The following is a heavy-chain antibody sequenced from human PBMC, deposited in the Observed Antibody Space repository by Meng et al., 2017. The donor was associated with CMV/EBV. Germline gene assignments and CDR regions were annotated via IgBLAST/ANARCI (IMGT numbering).Heavy chain of an antibody. Sequence: QVQLQESGPGLVKPSETLSLTCSVSGGAVSSGSYYWTWIRQPPGKGLEWIGYIYHSVSTNYNPSLKSRVTISVDASRDQFSLRLSSVTAADTAVYYCARCTNYFDPWGQGTLVTVSS. J-gene: IGHJ5*02. CDR3: ARCTNYFDP. CDR2: IYHSVST. CDR1: GGAVSSGSYY. V-gene: IGHV4-61*01. D-gene: IGHD4/OR15-4a*01.